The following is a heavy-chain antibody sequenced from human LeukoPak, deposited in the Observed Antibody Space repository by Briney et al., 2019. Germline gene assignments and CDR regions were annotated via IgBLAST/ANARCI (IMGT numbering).Heavy chain of an antibody. CDR1: GYTFAGYY. CDR3: ARVQGYGDYFDY. J-gene: IGHJ4*02. D-gene: IGHD4-17*01. V-gene: IGHV1-2*02. CDR2: INPKSSGT. Sequence: ASVKVSCKASGYTFAGYYMHWVRQAPGQGLEWMGWINPKSSGTKYAQKFQGRVTMTRDTSITTAYMELSRLRSDDTAVYYCARVQGYGDYFDYWGQGTLLTVSS.